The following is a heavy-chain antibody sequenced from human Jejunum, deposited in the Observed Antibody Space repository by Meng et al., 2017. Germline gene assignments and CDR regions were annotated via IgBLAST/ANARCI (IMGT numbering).Heavy chain of an antibody. CDR2: IYHNGNT. V-gene: IGHV4-4*02. CDR1: GGSISRSHW. Sequence: QVQLQESGPGLVKPSGTLSLTCAVSGGSISRSHWWSWVRQPPGKGLEWIGEIYHNGNTNYNPSLKSRVTISSDKSKNQFSLKLSSVTAADTAVYYCARLGYCSSTSCYPDYWGQGTLVTVSS. D-gene: IGHD2-2*01. CDR3: ARLGYCSSTSCYPDY. J-gene: IGHJ4*02.